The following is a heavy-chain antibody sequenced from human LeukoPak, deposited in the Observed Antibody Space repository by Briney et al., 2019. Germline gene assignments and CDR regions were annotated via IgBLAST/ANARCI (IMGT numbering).Heavy chain of an antibody. V-gene: IGHV4-61*02. CDR2: IYSSGST. Sequence: PSGTLSLTCSVSGGSISSGSYYWSWIRQPAGKGLEWIGRIYSSGSTNYNPSLKSRVTISVDTSKNQFSLKLSSVTAADTAVYYCARAGLGIATKFDPWGQGTLVTVSS. CDR1: GGSISSGSYY. J-gene: IGHJ5*02. CDR3: ARAGLGIATKFDP. D-gene: IGHD6-13*01.